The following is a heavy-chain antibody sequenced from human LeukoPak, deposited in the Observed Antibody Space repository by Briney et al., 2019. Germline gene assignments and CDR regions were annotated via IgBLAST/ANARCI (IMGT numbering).Heavy chain of an antibody. V-gene: IGHV1-2*02. CDR3: AKDMRSRGYSGYDCFDY. J-gene: IGHJ4*02. D-gene: IGHD5-12*01. CDR2: INPHSGDT. Sequence: GASVKVSCKASRYTFTGYYMHWVRQAPGQGLEWMGWINPHSGDTNYAQKFQGRVTMTRDTSISTAYMEVSRLRSDDTAVYYCAKDMRSRGYSGYDCFDYWGQGTLVTVSS. CDR1: RYTFTGYY.